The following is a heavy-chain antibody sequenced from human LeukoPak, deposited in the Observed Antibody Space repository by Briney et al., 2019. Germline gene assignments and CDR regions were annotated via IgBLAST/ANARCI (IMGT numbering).Heavy chain of an antibody. Sequence: GGSLRLSCAASGFTFSNYNMNWVRQAPGKALEWVSSITSSGTYIFYADSVKGRFTISRDNAKNSLYLQMNSLGPEDTAVYYCARDPYSGNYGNYYYYYMDVWGKGTTVTVSS. V-gene: IGHV3-21*01. CDR1: GFTFSNYN. D-gene: IGHD1-26*01. J-gene: IGHJ6*03. CDR2: ITSSGTYI. CDR3: ARDPYSGNYGNYYYYYMDV.